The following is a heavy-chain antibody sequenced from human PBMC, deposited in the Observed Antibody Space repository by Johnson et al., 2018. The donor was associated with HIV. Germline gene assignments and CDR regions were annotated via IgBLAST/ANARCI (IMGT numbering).Heavy chain of an antibody. CDR1: GFTFSSHA. V-gene: IGHV3-30-3*01. CDR3: ASDGELPEYAFDI. D-gene: IGHD1-26*01. CDR2: ISYDGSNK. Sequence: QVQLVESGGGVVQPGRSLRLSCAASGFTFSSHAMHWVRQAPGKGLEWVAVISYDGSNKYYADSVKGRFTISRDNSKNTLYLQMNSLRAEDTAVYYCASDGELPEYAFDIWGQGTMVTVSS. J-gene: IGHJ3*02.